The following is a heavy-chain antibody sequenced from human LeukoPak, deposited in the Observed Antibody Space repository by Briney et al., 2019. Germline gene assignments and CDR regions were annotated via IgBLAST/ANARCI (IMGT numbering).Heavy chain of an antibody. J-gene: IGHJ4*02. V-gene: IGHV3-30*02. Sequence: GGSLRLSCAASGFTFGSYGMHWVRQAPGKGLEWVTFIRHDGSNKYYADSVKGRFTISRDNSKNTLYLQMNTLRAEDTTVYYCAKGVKHIVVLTAQHYFDYWGQGTLVTVSS. D-gene: IGHD2-21*02. CDR1: GFTFGSYG. CDR3: AKGVKHIVVLTAQHYFDY. CDR2: IRHDGSNK.